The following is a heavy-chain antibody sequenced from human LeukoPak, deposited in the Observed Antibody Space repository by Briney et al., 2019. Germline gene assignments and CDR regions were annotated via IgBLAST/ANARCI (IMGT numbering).Heavy chain of an antibody. V-gene: IGHV3-30-3*01. Sequence: PGGSLRLSCAASGFTFSSYAMSWVRQAPGKGLEWVAVISYDGSNKYYADSVKGRFTISRDNSKNTLYLQMNSLRAEDTAVYYCASEGWGYSSGHDIWGQGTMVTVSS. CDR1: GFTFSSYA. J-gene: IGHJ3*02. CDR3: ASEGWGYSSGHDI. CDR2: ISYDGSNK. D-gene: IGHD6-19*01.